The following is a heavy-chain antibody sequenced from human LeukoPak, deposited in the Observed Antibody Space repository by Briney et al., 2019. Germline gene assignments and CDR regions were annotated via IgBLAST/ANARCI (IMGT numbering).Heavy chain of an antibody. CDR1: GGSISSYY. J-gene: IGHJ4*02. CDR3: ARQAGYGYLNY. CDR2: TYYSGST. D-gene: IGHD2-15*01. V-gene: IGHV4-59*08. Sequence: PSETLSLTCTVSGGSISSYYWSWIRQPPGKGLEWIGYTYYSGSTNYNPSLKSRVTISVDTSKNQFSLKLSSVTAADTAVYYCARQAGYGYLNYGGPGTRVVVSS.